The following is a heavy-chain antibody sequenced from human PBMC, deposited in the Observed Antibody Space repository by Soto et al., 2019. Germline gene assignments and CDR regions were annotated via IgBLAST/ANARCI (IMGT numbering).Heavy chain of an antibody. CDR1: GFTFSSYG. CDR3: ARDHLANGMDV. Sequence: ESGGGVVQPGRSLRLSCAASGFTFSSYGMHWVRQAPGKGLEWVAVIWYDGSNKYYADSVKGRFTISRDNSKNTLYLQMNSLRAEDTAVYYCARDHLANGMDVWGQGTTVTVSS. CDR2: IWYDGSNK. V-gene: IGHV3-33*01. J-gene: IGHJ6*02.